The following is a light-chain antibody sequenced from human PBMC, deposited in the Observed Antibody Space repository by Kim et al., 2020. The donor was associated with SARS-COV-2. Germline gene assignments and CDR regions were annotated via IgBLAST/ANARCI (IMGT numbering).Light chain of an antibody. V-gene: IGLV3-1*01. CDR1: KLGDKY. CDR3: QAWDSSTAV. CDR2: QDS. J-gene: IGLJ3*02. Sequence: VSPGQTASITCSGDKLGDKYACWYHQKPGQSPVLVIYQDSKRPSGIPERFSGSNSGNTATLTISGTQAMDEADYYCQAWDSSTAVFGGGTKLTVL.